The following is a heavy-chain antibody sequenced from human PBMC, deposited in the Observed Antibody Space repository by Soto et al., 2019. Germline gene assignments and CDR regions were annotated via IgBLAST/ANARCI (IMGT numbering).Heavy chain of an antibody. CDR2: VSAYTGST. D-gene: IGHD7-27*01. Sequence: SVKVSSKASGYTFSNYGNSFVRQAPGQRLEWLGLVSAYTGSTIYAQKRQGRATMTTDTSTRTAYMRMRSLSSDDTAVYYCARQVSTWVDYYYYNGMDVWGQGTTVTVSS. V-gene: IGHV1-18*01. CDR1: GYTFSNYG. CDR3: ARQVSTWVDYYYYNGMDV. J-gene: IGHJ6*02.